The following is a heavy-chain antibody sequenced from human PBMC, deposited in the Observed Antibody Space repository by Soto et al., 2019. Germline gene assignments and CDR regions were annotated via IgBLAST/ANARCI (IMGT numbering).Heavy chain of an antibody. CDR1: GFTFSSYG. J-gene: IGHJ4*02. V-gene: IGHV3-33*01. Sequence: GGSLRLSCAASGFTFSSYGMHWVRQAPGKGLEWVAVIWYDGSNKYYADSVKGRFTISRDNSKNTLYLQMNSLRAEDTAVYYCARDRNWLVLDYWGQGTLVTVSS. CDR2: IWYDGSNK. D-gene: IGHD6-19*01. CDR3: ARDRNWLVLDY.